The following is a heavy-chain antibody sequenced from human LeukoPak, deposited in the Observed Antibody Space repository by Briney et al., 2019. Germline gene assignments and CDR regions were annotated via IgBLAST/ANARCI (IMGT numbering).Heavy chain of an antibody. V-gene: IGHV4-34*01. Sequence: SETLSLTCAVYGGSFSGYYWSWIRQPPGKGLEWIGEINHSGSTNYNPSLKSRVTISVDTSKNQFSLKLSSVAAAETAVYYCARGLSAWFGELLYYFDYWGQGTLVTVSS. CDR3: ARGLSAWFGELLYYFDY. D-gene: IGHD3-10*01. J-gene: IGHJ4*02. CDR2: INHSGST. CDR1: GGSFSGYY.